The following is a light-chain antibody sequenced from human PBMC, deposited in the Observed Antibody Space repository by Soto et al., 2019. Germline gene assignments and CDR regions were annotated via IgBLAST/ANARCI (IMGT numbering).Light chain of an antibody. V-gene: IGLV2-14*01. Sequence: QSVLAQPASVSGSPGQSITISCTGTSGDVRVYKFVSWYQQHPGKAPKLIIYEVSNRPSGVSSRFSGSMSGNTASLTISGLQAEDEADYYCGSYTGTIYVFGTGTKV. CDR1: SGDVRVYKF. J-gene: IGLJ1*01. CDR2: EVS. CDR3: GSYTGTIYV.